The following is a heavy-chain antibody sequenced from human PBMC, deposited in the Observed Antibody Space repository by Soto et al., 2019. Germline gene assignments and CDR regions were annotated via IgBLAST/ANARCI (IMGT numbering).Heavy chain of an antibody. V-gene: IGHV4-30-4*01. J-gene: IGHJ1*01. CDR2: IYYSGST. CDR3: ARAAGGLYYYDSSGYYSRYFRH. D-gene: IGHD3-22*01. Sequence: SETLSLTCTVSSGSISSGDYYWSWIRQPPGKGLEWIGYIYYSGSTYYNPSLKSRVTISLDTSKNQFSLKLNSVTAADTAVYYCARAAGGLYYYDSSGYYSRYFRHWGQGTLVTVSS. CDR1: SGSISSGDYY.